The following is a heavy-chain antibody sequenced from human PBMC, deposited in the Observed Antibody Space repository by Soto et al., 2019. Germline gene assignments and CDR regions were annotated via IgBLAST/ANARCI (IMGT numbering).Heavy chain of an antibody. D-gene: IGHD3-9*01. V-gene: IGHV4-59*01. CDR3: ARQITI. J-gene: IGHJ4*02. Sequence: QVQLQESGPGLVKPSETLSLTCTVSGGSISSYYWSWIRQPPGKGLEWIGYIYYSGSTNYNPSLTSRVTISVDTSKNQFSLKLSSVTAADTAVYYCARQITIWGQGTLVTVSS. CDR2: IYYSGST. CDR1: GGSISSYY.